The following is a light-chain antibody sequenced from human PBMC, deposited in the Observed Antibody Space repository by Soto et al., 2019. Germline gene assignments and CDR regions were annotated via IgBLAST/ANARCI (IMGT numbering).Light chain of an antibody. CDR3: QHYNDYSWT. V-gene: IGKV1-5*03. CDR2: GTS. J-gene: IGKJ1*01. Sequence: DIHMTQSPSTLSASVGDRVTITCRASQSISIWLAWYQQKPGRAPNLLIYGTSSLESGVPSRFSGSGYETEFTLTISRLQPDDFATYYCQHYNDYSWTFGQGTKVEIK. CDR1: QSISIW.